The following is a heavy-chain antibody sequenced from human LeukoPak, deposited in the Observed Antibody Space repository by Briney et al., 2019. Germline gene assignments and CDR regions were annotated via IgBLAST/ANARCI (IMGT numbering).Heavy chain of an antibody. J-gene: IGHJ4*02. CDR3: AKPGSSRGIAGRRPTKYYFDY. Sequence: RASVKVSCKASGYTFTSYGISWVRQAPGQGLEWMGWISAYNGNTNYAQKLQGRVTMTTDTSTSTAYMELRSLRSDDTAVYYCAKPGSSRGIAGRRPTKYYFDYWGQGTLVTVSS. CDR1: GYTFTSYG. CDR2: ISAYNGNT. V-gene: IGHV1-18*01. D-gene: IGHD6-6*01.